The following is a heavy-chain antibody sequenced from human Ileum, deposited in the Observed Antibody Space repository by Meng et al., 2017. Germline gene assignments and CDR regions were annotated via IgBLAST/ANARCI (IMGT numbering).Heavy chain of an antibody. Sequence: SETLSLTCTVSGGSVSSGSYYWSWLRQPPGKGLEWIGFIYYSGSTNYNPSLKSRVTISVDTSKNQFSLKLGSVTAADTAVYCCARLLRIGSGYYDCWGQGTLVTVSS. D-gene: IGHD3-22*01. J-gene: IGHJ4*02. CDR1: GGSVSSGSYY. CDR2: IYYSGST. V-gene: IGHV4-61*01. CDR3: ARLLRIGSGYYDC.